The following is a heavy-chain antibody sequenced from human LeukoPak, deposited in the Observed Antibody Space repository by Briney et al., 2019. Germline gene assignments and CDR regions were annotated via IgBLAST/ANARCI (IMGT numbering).Heavy chain of an antibody. D-gene: IGHD3-22*01. Sequence: ASVKVSCKASGYTFTSYYMHWVRQAPGQGLEWMGIINPSGGSTSYAQKFQGGVTMTRDTSTSTVYMELSSLRSEDTAAYYCARETITMIVVVKEGDAFDIWGQGTMVTVSS. J-gene: IGHJ3*02. CDR1: GYTFTSYY. CDR3: ARETITMIVVVKEGDAFDI. V-gene: IGHV1-46*01. CDR2: INPSGGST.